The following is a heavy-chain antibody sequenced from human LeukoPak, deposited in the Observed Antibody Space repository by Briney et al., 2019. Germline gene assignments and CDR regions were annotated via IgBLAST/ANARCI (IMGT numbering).Heavy chain of an antibody. Sequence: PGGSLRLSCAASGFTFSSYGMHWVRQAPGKGLEWVAFIRYDASNKYYADSVKGRFTISRDNSKNTLYLQMNSLRAEDTAVYYSVKAPDYGDYVEPSDNWGQGTLVTVSS. D-gene: IGHD4-17*01. CDR2: IRYDASNK. CDR3: VKAPDYGDYVEPSDN. V-gene: IGHV3-30*02. CDR1: GFTFSSYG. J-gene: IGHJ4*02.